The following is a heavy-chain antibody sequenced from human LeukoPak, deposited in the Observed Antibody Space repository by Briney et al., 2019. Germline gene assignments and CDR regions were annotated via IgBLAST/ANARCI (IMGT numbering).Heavy chain of an antibody. Sequence: ASVKVSCKASGYTFTGYFMHWVRQAPGQGPEWMGWINPNSGGTNYAQKFQGRVTMARDTSINTTYMELSRLKSDDTAVYYCARDVRRNNSSHIDCWGQGALVTVSS. V-gene: IGHV1-2*02. J-gene: IGHJ4*02. CDR3: ARDVRRNNSSHIDC. CDR1: GYTFTGYF. D-gene: IGHD6-13*01. CDR2: INPNSGGT.